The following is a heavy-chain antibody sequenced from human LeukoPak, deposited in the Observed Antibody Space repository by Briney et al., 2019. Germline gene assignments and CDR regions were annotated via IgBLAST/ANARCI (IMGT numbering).Heavy chain of an antibody. V-gene: IGHV1-2*02. CDR3: AADRGYCGGGSCYGDDAFDI. Sequence: ASVKVSCKASGYTFTGYYMHWVRQAPGQGLEWMGWINPNSGGTNYAQKFQGRVTMTRDTSISTAYMELSRLRSDDTAVYYCAADRGYCGGGSCYGDDAFDIWGQGTMVTVSS. CDR2: INPNSGGT. CDR1: GYTFTGYY. J-gene: IGHJ3*02. D-gene: IGHD2-15*01.